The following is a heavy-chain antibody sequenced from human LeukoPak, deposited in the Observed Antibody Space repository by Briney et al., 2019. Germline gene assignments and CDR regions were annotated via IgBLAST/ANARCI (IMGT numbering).Heavy chain of an antibody. Sequence: GGSLRLSCAASGFTLSIYAMTWVRQAPGKGLEWVSDMGDSGATTYYADSVKGRFTISRDNSKNKLYLQMSSLRAEDTAVYFCASFHYYGSGAYYLSYWGQGALVTVSS. CDR3: ASFHYYGSGAYYLSY. J-gene: IGHJ4*02. CDR1: GFTLSIYA. V-gene: IGHV3-23*01. D-gene: IGHD3-10*01. CDR2: MGDSGATT.